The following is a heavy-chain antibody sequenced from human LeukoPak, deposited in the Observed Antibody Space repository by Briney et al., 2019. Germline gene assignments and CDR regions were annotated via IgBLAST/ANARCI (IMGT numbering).Heavy chain of an antibody. Sequence: ASVKVSCKASGYTFTSYAMNWVRQAPGQGLEGMGWINTNTGNPTYAQGFTGRFVFSLDTSVSTAYLQISSLKAEDTAVYYCARFGTNYGSGNDHNLTDYWGQGTLVTVSS. CDR2: INTNTGNP. V-gene: IGHV7-4-1*02. CDR3: ARFGTNYGSGNDHNLTDY. D-gene: IGHD3-10*01. CDR1: GYTFTSYA. J-gene: IGHJ4*02.